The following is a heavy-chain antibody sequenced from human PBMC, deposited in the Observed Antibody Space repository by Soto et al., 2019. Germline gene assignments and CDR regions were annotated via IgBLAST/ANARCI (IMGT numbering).Heavy chain of an antibody. CDR1: GYSFASHG. CDR2: IYPGDSDT. V-gene: IGHV5-51*01. Sequence: PGESLNISCKVSGYSFASHGVAWVLQMPEKGLEWIGTIYPGDSDTKYSSAFRGHVTISADTSVSTAYLQWRSLEATDSAIYYCARYSGSYWHYLDFWGQGTMVTVSS. J-gene: IGHJ4*02. CDR3: ARYSGSYWHYLDF. D-gene: IGHD1-26*01.